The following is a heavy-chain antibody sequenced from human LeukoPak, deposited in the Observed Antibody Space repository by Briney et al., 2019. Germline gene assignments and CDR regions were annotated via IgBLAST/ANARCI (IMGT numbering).Heavy chain of an antibody. Sequence: QPGGSLRLSCAASGFTLSPYGMHWVRHATGKGLEWVSAIGAGGDTYYPGSVQGRFTISRENAKNSLYLQMNSLRAEDTAVYYCVQESSSLLRSYFDYWGQGTLVTVSS. CDR3: VQESSSLLRSYFDY. J-gene: IGHJ4*02. D-gene: IGHD2-15*01. CDR2: IGAGGDT. V-gene: IGHV3-13*04. CDR1: GFTLSPYG.